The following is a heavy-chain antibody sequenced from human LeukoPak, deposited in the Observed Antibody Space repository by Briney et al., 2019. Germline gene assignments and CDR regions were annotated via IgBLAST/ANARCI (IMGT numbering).Heavy chain of an antibody. CDR2: INSDGSST. Sequence: PGGSMRHSCAASGFTFSNYWMHWVRQSPGKGLVWVSRINSDGSSTTSADSVKGRFTISRDNAKNTLYLQMNSLRAEDTAVYYCAKGGATVIDYWGQGTLVTVSS. D-gene: IGHD4-17*01. CDR1: GFTFSNYW. J-gene: IGHJ4*02. CDR3: AKGGATVIDY. V-gene: IGHV3-74*01.